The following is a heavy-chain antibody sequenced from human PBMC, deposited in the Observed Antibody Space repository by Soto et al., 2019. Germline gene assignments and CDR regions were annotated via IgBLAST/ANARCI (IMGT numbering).Heavy chain of an antibody. CDR1: GFSISSSNW. Sequence: SETLSLTCAVSGFSISSSNWWSLVRHPPGKGLEWIGEIYHSGSTNYNPSLKSRVTISVDKSKNQFSLKLSSVTAADTAVYYCARARSSSWYLNPFDPWGQGTLVTVSS. CDR2: IYHSGST. J-gene: IGHJ5*02. V-gene: IGHV4-4*02. D-gene: IGHD6-13*01. CDR3: ARARSSSWYLNPFDP.